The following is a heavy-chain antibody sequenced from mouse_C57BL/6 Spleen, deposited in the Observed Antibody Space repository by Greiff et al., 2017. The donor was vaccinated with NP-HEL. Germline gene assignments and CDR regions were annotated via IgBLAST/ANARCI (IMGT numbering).Heavy chain of an antibody. CDR3: ARVVGFRLGSSPWFAY. D-gene: IGHD1-1*01. V-gene: IGHV3-6*01. Sequence: DVKLQESGPGLVKPSQSLSLTCSVTGYSITSGYYWNWIRQFPGNKLEWMGYISYDGSNNYNPSLKNRISITRDTSKNQFFLKLNSVTTEDTATYYCARVVGFRLGSSPWFAYWGQGTLVTVSA. CDR1: GYSITSGYY. J-gene: IGHJ3*01. CDR2: ISYDGSN.